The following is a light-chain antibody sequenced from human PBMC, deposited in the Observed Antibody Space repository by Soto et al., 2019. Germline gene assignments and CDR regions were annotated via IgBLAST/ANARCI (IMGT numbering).Light chain of an antibody. CDR2: VEVSGSY. CDR1: SGHSGYI. V-gene: IGLV4-60*02. J-gene: IGLJ3*02. CDR3: ETWDSNTRV. Sequence: QAVVTQSSSASASLGSSVRLTCTLSSGHSGYIIGWHQQQPGKAPRHLMKVEVSGSYKKGSGVPDRFSGSTSGADRYLTISNLQFEDEAEYYCETWDSNTRVFGGGTKVTVL.